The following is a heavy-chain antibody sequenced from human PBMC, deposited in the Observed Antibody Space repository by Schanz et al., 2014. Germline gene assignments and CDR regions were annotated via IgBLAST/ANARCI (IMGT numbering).Heavy chain of an antibody. Sequence: QLVGSGGGLIQPGGSLRLSCTASGFAFSSYSMNWVRQAPGKGLEWVSYISSSGTTIYYADSVKGRFTISRDNAKNTMYPHMNTLNTEGKAVNYGEKDATHIDIVLVPAAIDYWGQGTLVTVSS. V-gene: IGHV3-48*01. CDR3: EKDATHIDIVLVPAAIDY. D-gene: IGHD2-2*01. J-gene: IGHJ4*02. CDR1: GFAFSSYS. CDR2: ISSSGTTI.